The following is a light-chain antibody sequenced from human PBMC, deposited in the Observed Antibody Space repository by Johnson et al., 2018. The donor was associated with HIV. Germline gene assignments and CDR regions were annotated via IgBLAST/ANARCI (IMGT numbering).Light chain of an antibody. CDR3: GTWDTSLSVGVV. J-gene: IGLJ1*01. Sequence: QSVLTQSPSVSAAPGQKVTISCSGSSSNIGNNYVSWYQQFPGTSPKLLIYENDKRPSGIPDRFSGSKSGTSATLGITGLQTGDEADYYCGTWDTSLSVGVVFGAGTKVTFL. V-gene: IGLV1-51*02. CDR2: END. CDR1: SSNIGNNY.